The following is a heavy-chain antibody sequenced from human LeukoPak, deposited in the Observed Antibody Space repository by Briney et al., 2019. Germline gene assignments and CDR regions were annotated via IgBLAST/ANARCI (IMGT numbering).Heavy chain of an antibody. CDR1: GDSVSRSDSY. Sequence: SETLSLTCSVSGDSVSRSDSYWVWIRPPPGKGLVWIVTLYYSGSIYHTPSLQSRLTISIDPPNNLLPLTQRPVTPADTAVYYCARRRYYDGSGYLEWGQGTLLSVSS. D-gene: IGHD3-22*01. CDR2: LYYSGSI. V-gene: IGHV4-39*01. J-gene: IGHJ1*01. CDR3: ARRRYYDGSGYLE.